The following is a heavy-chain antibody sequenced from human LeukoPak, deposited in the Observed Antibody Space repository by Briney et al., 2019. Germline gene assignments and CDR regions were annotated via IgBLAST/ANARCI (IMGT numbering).Heavy chain of an antibody. D-gene: IGHD2-2*01. CDR1: GVTFSSYG. V-gene: IGHV3-30*18. CDR3: AKVQLANTYHYYYYGMDV. J-gene: IGHJ6*02. CDR2: MSEDGSNK. Sequence: GRSLRLSCAGSGVTFSSYGMHWVRQVPGKGLEWVAVMSEDGSNKYHADSVKGRFTISRDNSKNTLYLQMNSLRAEDTAAYYCAKVQLANTYHYYYYGMDVCGQGTTVTVS.